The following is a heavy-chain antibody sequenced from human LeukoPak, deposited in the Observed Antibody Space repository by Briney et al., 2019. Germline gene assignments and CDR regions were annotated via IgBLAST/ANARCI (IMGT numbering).Heavy chain of an antibody. CDR3: ARAPDCSSTSCYTNWFDP. Sequence: GRSLRLSCAASGFTFSDYYMSWIRQAPGKGLEWVSYISSSGSTIYYADSVKGRFTISRDNAKNSLYLQMNSLRAEDTAVYYCARAPDCSSTSCYTNWFDPWGQGTLVTVSS. CDR1: GFTFSDYY. V-gene: IGHV3-11*01. D-gene: IGHD2-2*02. CDR2: ISSSGSTI. J-gene: IGHJ5*02.